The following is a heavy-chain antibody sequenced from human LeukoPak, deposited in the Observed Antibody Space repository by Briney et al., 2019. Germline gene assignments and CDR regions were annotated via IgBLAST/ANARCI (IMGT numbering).Heavy chain of an antibody. V-gene: IGHV4-34*01. Sequence: SETLSLTCAVYGGSFSGYYWSWIRRPPGKGLEWIGEINHSGSTNYNPSLKSRVTISVDTSKNQFSLKLSSVTAADTAVYYCAMRVGATNTLDYWGQGTLVTVSS. D-gene: IGHD1-26*01. J-gene: IGHJ4*02. CDR3: AMRVGATNTLDY. CDR1: GGSFSGYY. CDR2: INHSGST.